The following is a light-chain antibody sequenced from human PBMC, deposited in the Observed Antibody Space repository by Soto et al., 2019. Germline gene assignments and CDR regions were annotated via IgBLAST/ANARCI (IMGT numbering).Light chain of an antibody. J-gene: IGKJ2*01. CDR1: QRVSSNY. CDR2: GAS. CDR3: QQYGSSLYT. Sequence: EIVLTQSPGTLSLSPGDRATISCRASQRVSSNYLAWYQQRPGQAPRLLIYGASSRATGIPDRFSGSGSGTDFTLTINRLEIEDFAVYYCQQYGSSLYTFGQGTKVDIK. V-gene: IGKV3-20*01.